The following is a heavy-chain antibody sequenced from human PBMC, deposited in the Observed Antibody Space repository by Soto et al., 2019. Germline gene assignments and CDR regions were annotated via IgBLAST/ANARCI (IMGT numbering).Heavy chain of an antibody. J-gene: IGHJ5*02. CDR1: GFTFSSSA. D-gene: IGHD6-19*01. CDR2: VSGSGGTT. Sequence: EVQLLDSGGGLVQPGGSLRLSCAASGFTFSSSAMSWVRQAPGKGLEWVSAVSGSGGTTYYAASVRGRFTISRDNSKTTLYLQMNSLRAEDTAIYFCARCTVDTIVTSGWCHYLDPWGQGTLVTVSS. CDR3: ARCTVDTIVTSGWCHYLDP. V-gene: IGHV3-23*01.